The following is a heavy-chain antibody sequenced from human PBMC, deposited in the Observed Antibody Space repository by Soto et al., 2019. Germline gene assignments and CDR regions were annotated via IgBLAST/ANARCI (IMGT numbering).Heavy chain of an antibody. D-gene: IGHD5-18*01. J-gene: IGHJ4*02. CDR2: IYYSGTT. Sequence: SETLSLTCTVSGGSISSGGYFWTWIRQHPGKGLEWIGFIYYSGTTHYTPSLKSRLTISVDTSNNQFSLKLTSVTAADTAVYFCARTRGYNYGNRDSLDYWGQGILVTVSS. CDR1: GGSISSGGYF. V-gene: IGHV4-31*03. CDR3: ARTRGYNYGNRDSLDY.